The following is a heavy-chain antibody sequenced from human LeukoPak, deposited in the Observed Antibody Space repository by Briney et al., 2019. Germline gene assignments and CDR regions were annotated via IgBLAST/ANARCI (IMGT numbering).Heavy chain of an antibody. CDR1: GFTFSSYA. V-gene: IGHV3-23*01. CDR2: ISGSGGST. CDR3: AKGTMVRGVIITPPVDY. Sequence: GGSLRLSCAASGFTFSSYAMSWVRQAPGKGLEWVSAISGSGGSTYYADSVKGRFTISRDNSKNTLYLQMNSLRAEDTAVYYCAKGTMVRGVIITPPVDYWGQGTLVTVSS. D-gene: IGHD3-10*01. J-gene: IGHJ4*02.